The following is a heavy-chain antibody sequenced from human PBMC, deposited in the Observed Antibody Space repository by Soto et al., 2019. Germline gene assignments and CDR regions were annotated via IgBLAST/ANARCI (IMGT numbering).Heavy chain of an antibody. CDR2: IYYSGST. CDR3: ARDHLELLFGTGFDP. J-gene: IGHJ5*02. D-gene: IGHD1-7*01. Sequence: SETLSLTCTVSGGSISSGGYYWSWIRQHPGKGLEWIGYIYYSGSTYYNPSLKSRVAISVDTSKNQFSLKLSSVTAADTAVYYCARDHLELLFGTGFDPWGQGTLVTVSS. V-gene: IGHV4-31*03. CDR1: GGSISSGGYY.